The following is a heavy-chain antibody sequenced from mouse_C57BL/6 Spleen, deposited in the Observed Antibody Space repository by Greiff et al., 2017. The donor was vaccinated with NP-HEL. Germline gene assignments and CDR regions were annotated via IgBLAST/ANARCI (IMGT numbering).Heavy chain of an antibody. Sequence: VQLKQSGPGLVQPSQCLSITCTASGFSLTSYGVHWVRQSPGKGLEWLGVIWSGGSTDYNAAFISRLSISKDNSKSKVFFKMNSLQADDTAIYYCARNPYYGSSYVFDYWGKGTTLTVAS. CDR2: IWSGGST. V-gene: IGHV2-2*01. CDR3: ARNPYYGSSYVFDY. D-gene: IGHD1-1*01. CDR1: GFSLTSYG. J-gene: IGHJ2*01.